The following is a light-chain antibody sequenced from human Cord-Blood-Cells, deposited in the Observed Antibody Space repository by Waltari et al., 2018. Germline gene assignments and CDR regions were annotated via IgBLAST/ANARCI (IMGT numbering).Light chain of an antibody. Sequence: QSALTQPASVSGSPGQSITISCTGTSSDVGSYNLVSWYQQHPGKAPKHMIYEGSKRPSGVSNRFSGSKSGNTASLTISGLQAEDEADYCCCSYAGSSTFVFGTGTKVTVL. CDR2: EGS. CDR1: SSDVGSYNL. V-gene: IGLV2-23*03. CDR3: CSYAGSSTFV. J-gene: IGLJ1*01.